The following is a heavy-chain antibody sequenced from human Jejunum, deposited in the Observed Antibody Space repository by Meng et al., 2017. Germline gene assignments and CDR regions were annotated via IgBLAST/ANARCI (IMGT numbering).Heavy chain of an antibody. CDR1: GYLLTNYA. CDR2: ITVGNGNT. D-gene: IGHD4-17*01. V-gene: IGHV1-3*01. J-gene: IGHJ4*02. Sequence: HVTLMQSGSEVKKPGASVKVSCKAAGYLLTNYALHWVRQAPGQRLEWIGWITVGNGNTKYSQKFQGRVTITRGTSASTAYMELSSLTSEDTAVYYCAGDNGDSGIFDYWGQGTLVTVSS. CDR3: AGDNGDSGIFDY.